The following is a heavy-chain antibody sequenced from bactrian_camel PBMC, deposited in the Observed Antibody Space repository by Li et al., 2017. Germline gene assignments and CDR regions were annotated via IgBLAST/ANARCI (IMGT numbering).Heavy chain of an antibody. CDR1: GDTATVRY. CDR2: MYLSGGPT. J-gene: IGHJ4*01. Sequence: VQLVESGGGSVETGGSLTLSCTASGDTATVRYMTWFRQAPGEARQAVAGMYLSGGPTYYADSVKGRFTISKDNAKNTLYLQMNSLKPEDTAMYFCAASATPSCLISAARYEYWGQGTQVTVS. CDR3: AASATPSCLISAARYEY. V-gene: IGHV3S31*01.